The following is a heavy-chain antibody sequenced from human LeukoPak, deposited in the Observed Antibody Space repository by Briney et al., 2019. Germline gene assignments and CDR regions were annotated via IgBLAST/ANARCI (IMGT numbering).Heavy chain of an antibody. CDR1: GFTFSNYT. V-gene: IGHV3-23*01. CDR2: STGSGRTT. D-gene: IGHD4-17*01. CDR3: AKLQSDGLRTYYGMDV. J-gene: IGHJ6*02. Sequence: GGSLRLSCAASGFTFSNYTMTWVRQAPGRGLEWVSASTGSGRTTYYADSVMGRFTISRDNSKNTLYLQMNSLRAEDTAVYYCAKLQSDGLRTYYGMDVWGQGTTVTVSS.